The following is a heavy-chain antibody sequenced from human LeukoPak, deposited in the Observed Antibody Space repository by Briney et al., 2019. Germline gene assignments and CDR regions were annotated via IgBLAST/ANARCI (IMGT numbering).Heavy chain of an antibody. CDR1: GDSIDIYY. D-gene: IGHD3-10*01. CDR3: AAGFGELSGDY. V-gene: IGHV4-4*07. CDR2: IYTTGST. Sequence: TSETLSLTCSVSGDSIDIYYWSWIRQSAGRGLEWIGRIYTTGSTNYNPSLKSRVAMSVDTSKKQFSLKLSSVTAADTAVYYCAAGFGELSGDYWGQGTLVTVSS. J-gene: IGHJ4*02.